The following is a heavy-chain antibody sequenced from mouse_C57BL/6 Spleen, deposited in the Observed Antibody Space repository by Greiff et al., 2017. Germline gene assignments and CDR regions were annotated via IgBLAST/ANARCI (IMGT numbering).Heavy chain of an antibody. CDR1: GYSITSGYY. J-gene: IGHJ2*01. CDR3: AREGGEFDY. V-gene: IGHV3-6*01. D-gene: IGHD2-13*01. CDR2: ISYDGSN. Sequence: EVQLQESGPGLVKPSQSLSLTCSVTGYSITSGYYWNWIRQFPGNKLEWMGYISYDGSNNYNPSLKNRISITRDTSKNQFFLKLNSVTTEDTATXYCAREGGEFDYWGQGTTLTVSS.